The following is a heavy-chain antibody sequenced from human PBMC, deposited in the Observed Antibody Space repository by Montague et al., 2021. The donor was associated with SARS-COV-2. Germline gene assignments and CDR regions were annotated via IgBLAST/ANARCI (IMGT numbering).Heavy chain of an antibody. CDR2: VSDTGGGT. D-gene: IGHD3-10*01. Sequence: SLRLSCAASGFTFKNYAMGWVRQAPGKGLEWVSVVSDTGGGTYYADSVKGRFTISRDNGRNSVHLQVNSLRAEDTALYYCAKDDGSGNYYNGLYENWGQGTRVTVSS. J-gene: IGHJ4*02. V-gene: IGHV3-23*01. CDR3: AKDDGSGNYYNGLYEN. CDR1: GFTFKNYA.